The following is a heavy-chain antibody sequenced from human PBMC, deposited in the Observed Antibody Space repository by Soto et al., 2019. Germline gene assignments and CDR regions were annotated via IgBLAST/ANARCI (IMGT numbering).Heavy chain of an antibody. Sequence: SETLSLTCAVYGGSFSGYYWSWIRQPPGKGLEWIGEINHSGSTNYNPSLKSRVTISVDTSKNQFSLKLSSVTAADTAVYYCARGPGITMIVVVNNWFDPWGQGTLVTVSS. J-gene: IGHJ5*02. CDR3: ARGPGITMIVVVNNWFDP. CDR2: INHSGST. CDR1: GGSFSGYY. V-gene: IGHV4-34*01. D-gene: IGHD3-22*01.